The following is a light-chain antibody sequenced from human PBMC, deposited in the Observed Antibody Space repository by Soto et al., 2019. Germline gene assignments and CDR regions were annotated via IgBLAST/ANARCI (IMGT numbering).Light chain of an antibody. Sequence: EKVMTQSPATLSMSPGERATLSCRASQSVNSYLAWYQQKPGQAPRLLIYGASTRATGIPARFSGSGSGTEFTLSISSVQSEDFAAYYCHQYTNWPSWTFGQGTKVEIK. CDR2: GAS. CDR1: QSVNSY. J-gene: IGKJ1*01. CDR3: HQYTNWPSWT. V-gene: IGKV3-15*01.